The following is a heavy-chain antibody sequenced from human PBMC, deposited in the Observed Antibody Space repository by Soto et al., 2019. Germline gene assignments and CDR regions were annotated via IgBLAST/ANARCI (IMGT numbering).Heavy chain of an antibody. CDR1: GGTFSSYA. V-gene: IGHV1-69*13. D-gene: IGHD3-22*01. CDR2: IIPIFGTA. CDR3: ARAEYYDSSGYYED. J-gene: IGHJ4*02. Sequence: ASVKVSCKASGGTFSSYAISWVRQAPGQGLEWMGGIIPIFGTANYAQKFQGRVTITADESTSTAYMELSSLRSEDTAVYYCARAEYYDSSGYYEDWGQGTLVTVSS.